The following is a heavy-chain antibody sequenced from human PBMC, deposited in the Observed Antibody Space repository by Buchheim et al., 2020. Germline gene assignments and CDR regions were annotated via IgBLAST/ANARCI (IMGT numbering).Heavy chain of an antibody. CDR3: ARDGVLDDFWSGYYTPYYYGMDV. CDR1: GGSISSYY. J-gene: IGHJ6*02. V-gene: IGHV4-4*07. D-gene: IGHD3-3*01. Sequence: QVQLQESGPGLVKPSETLSLTCTVSGGSISSYYWSWIRQPAGKGLEWIGRIYTSGSTNYNPSLKSRVTMSVDTSRNQFSLKLSSVTAADTAVYYCARDGVLDDFWSGYYTPYYYGMDVWGQGTT. CDR2: IYTSGST.